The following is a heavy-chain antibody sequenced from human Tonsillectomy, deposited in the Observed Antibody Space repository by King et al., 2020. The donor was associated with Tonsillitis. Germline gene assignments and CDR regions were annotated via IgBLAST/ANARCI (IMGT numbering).Heavy chain of an antibody. V-gene: IGHV3-9*01. CDR3: AKDKAAGGTSPLDL. Sequence: VQLVESGGGLVQPGKSLRLSCAASGFTFDNYAMHWVRQAPGKGLEWVSGISWNSGSTDYADSVKGRFTISRDNAKNSLYLQLNSLRTEDTALYYCAKDKAAGGTSPLDLWGQGTPVTVSS. J-gene: IGHJ4*02. D-gene: IGHD1-26*01. CDR1: GFTFDNYA. CDR2: ISWNSGST.